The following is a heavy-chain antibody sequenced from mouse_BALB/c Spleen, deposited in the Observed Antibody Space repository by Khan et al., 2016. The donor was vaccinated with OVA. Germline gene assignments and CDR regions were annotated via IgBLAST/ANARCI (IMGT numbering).Heavy chain of an antibody. CDR1: GYTFADSG. D-gene: IGHD2-3*01. CDR3: TRDGSAEFAY. Sequence: VQLQQSGPEPVRPGASVKISCKGSGYTFADSGMHWVRQSHAKSLEGIGVISTYYGNIKYNQKFEGRATLTVDKSSSTAYMELARLTSEDSAVYFCTRDGSAEFAYWGQGTLVTVAA. CDR2: ISTYYGNI. V-gene: IGHV1S137*01. J-gene: IGHJ3*01.